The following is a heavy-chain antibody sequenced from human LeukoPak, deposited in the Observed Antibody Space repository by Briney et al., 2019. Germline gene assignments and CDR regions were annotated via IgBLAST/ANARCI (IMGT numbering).Heavy chain of an antibody. J-gene: IGHJ5*02. V-gene: IGHV4-34*01. D-gene: IGHD3-3*01. CDR2: INHSGST. CDR3: ARCFFGVAIYSINWFDP. CDR1: GGSFSGYY. Sequence: PSETLSLTCAVYGGSFSGYYWSWIRQPPGKGLEWIGEINHSGSTNYNPSLKSRVTISVDTSKNQFSLKLSSVTAADTAVYYCARCFFGVAIYSINWFDPWGQGTLVTVSS.